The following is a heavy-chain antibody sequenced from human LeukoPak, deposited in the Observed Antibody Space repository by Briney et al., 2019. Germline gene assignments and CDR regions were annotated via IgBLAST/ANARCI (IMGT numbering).Heavy chain of an antibody. CDR1: GFTVSSNY. J-gene: IGHJ4*02. CDR3: AGAERGYSYGYFDY. D-gene: IGHD5-18*01. CDR2: IYSGGST. V-gene: IGHV3-66*01. Sequence: GGSLRLSCAASGFTVSSNYMSWVRQAPGKGLEWVSVIYSGGSTYYADSVKGRFTISRDNSKNTLYLQMNSLRAEDTAVYYCAGAERGYSYGYFDYWGQGTLVTVSS.